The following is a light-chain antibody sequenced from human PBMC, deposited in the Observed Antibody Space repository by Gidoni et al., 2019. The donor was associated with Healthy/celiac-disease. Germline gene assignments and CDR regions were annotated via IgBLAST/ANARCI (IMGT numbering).Light chain of an antibody. CDR1: QGISSY. J-gene: IGKJ1*01. CDR2: AAS. V-gene: IGKV1-9*01. Sequence: IQLTQSPSSLSASVGDRVTITCGASQGISSYLAWYQQKPGKAPKLLIYAASTLQSGVPSRFSGSGSGTDFTLTISSLQPEDFATYYCQQLNSYPWTFGQGTKVEIK. CDR3: QQLNSYPWT.